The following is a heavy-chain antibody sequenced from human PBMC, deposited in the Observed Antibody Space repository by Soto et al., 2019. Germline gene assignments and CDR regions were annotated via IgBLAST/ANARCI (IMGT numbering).Heavy chain of an antibody. Sequence: GGSLRLSCAASGFTFSSYAMHWVRQAPGKGLEWVAVISYDGSNKYYADSVKGRFTISRDNSKNTLYLQMNSLRAEDTAVYYCARDFSRYSSSSDYYYSIDVWGRRTTGIVS. J-gene: IGHJ6*02. D-gene: IGHD6-6*01. CDR2: ISYDGSNK. CDR1: GFTFSSYA. V-gene: IGHV3-30-3*01. CDR3: ARDFSRYSSSSDYYYSIDV.